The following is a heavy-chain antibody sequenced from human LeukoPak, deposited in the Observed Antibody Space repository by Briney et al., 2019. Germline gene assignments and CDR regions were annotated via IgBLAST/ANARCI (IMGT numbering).Heavy chain of an antibody. V-gene: IGHV3-23*01. CDR1: GFTFSSYA. CDR2: IVGSGDNT. CDR3: AELGITMIGGV. D-gene: IGHD3-10*02. J-gene: IGHJ6*04. Sequence: GGSLRLSCAASGFTFSSYAMSWVRQVPGKGLEWVSAIVGSGDNTYYADSVKGRFTISRDNAKNSLYLQMNCLRAEDTAVYYCAELGITMIGGVWGKGTTVTISS.